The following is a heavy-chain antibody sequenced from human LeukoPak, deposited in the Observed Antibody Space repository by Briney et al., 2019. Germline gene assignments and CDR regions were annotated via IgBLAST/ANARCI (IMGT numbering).Heavy chain of an antibody. J-gene: IGHJ5*02. V-gene: IGHV3-21*01. CDR2: ISSSSSYI. CDR3: ASQIHYDSSGSGFDP. Sequence: GGSLRLSCAASGFTFSSYSMNWVRQAPGKGLEWVSSISSSSSYIYYADSVKGRFTISRDNAKNSLYLQMNSLRAEDTAVYYCASQIHYDSSGSGFDPWGQGTLVTVSS. CDR1: GFTFSSYS. D-gene: IGHD3-22*01.